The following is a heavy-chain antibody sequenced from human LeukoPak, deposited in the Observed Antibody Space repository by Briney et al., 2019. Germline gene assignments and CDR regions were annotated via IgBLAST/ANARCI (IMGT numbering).Heavy chain of an antibody. J-gene: IGHJ4*02. CDR1: GFTFGDYA. D-gene: IGHD6-13*01. Sequence: PGRSLRLSCTASGFTFGDYAMSWVRQAPGKGLEWVANIKQDGSEKYYVDSVKGRFTIYRDNPNTSLYLQMNSLRAEDTAVYYCARRVAEGGYSTSWYGGYFDYWGQGTLVTVSS. V-gene: IGHV3-7*01. CDR2: IKQDGSEK. CDR3: ARRVAEGGYSTSWYGGYFDY.